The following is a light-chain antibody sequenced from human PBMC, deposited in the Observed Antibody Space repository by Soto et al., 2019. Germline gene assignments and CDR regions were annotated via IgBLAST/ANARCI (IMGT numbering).Light chain of an antibody. CDR1: QGIRHY. CDR3: LQDYNYPLT. J-gene: IGKJ4*01. CDR2: AAS. V-gene: IGKV1-6*01. Sequence: AIQMTQSPSSLSASVGDRVTITCRASQGIRHYLGWYQQKPGKAPKLLIYAASSLQSGVPSRFSGSGSGTDFTLTISSLQPEDFATYSCLQDYNYPLTFGGGTKVEIK.